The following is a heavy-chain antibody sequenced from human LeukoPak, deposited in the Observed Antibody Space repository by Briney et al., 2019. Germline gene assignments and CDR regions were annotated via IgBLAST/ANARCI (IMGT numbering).Heavy chain of an antibody. CDR1: GFTFDDYA. Sequence: GGSLRLSCAASGFTFDDYAMHWVRQAPGKGREWVAFIRYDGNNKYYADSVKGRFTISRDNSKNTLYLQMNTLRAEDTAVYYCARESTEVTPGYWGQGTLVTVSS. J-gene: IGHJ4*02. V-gene: IGHV3-30*02. CDR2: IRYDGNNK. CDR3: ARESTEVTPGY. D-gene: IGHD4-23*01.